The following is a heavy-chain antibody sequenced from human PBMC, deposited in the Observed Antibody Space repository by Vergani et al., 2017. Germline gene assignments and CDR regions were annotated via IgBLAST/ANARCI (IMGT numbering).Heavy chain of an antibody. CDR3: ARLEVKLGSGWYQDY. D-gene: IGHD6-19*01. J-gene: IGHJ4*02. CDR2: ISAYNGNT. CDR1: GYTFTSYG. V-gene: IGHV1-18*01. Sequence: QVQLVQSGAEVKKPGASVKVSCKASGYTFTSYGISWVRQAPGQGLEWMGWISAYNGNTNYAQKLQGRGTMTTDTSTSTAYMELRSLRSDDTAVYYCARLEVKLGSGWYQDYWGQGTLVTVSS.